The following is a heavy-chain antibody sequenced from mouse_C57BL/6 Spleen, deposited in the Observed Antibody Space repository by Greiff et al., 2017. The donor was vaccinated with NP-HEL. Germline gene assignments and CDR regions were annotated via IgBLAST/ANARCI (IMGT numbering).Heavy chain of an antibody. Sequence: VQLQQPGAELVKPGASVKLSCKASGYTFTSYWMQWVKQRPGQGLEWIGEIDPSDSYTNYNQKFKGKATLTVDTSSSTAYMQLSSLTSEDSAVYYCARFPYYGSSRAMDYWGQGTSVTVSS. CDR2: IDPSDSYT. CDR1: GYTFTSYW. D-gene: IGHD1-1*01. CDR3: ARFPYYGSSRAMDY. J-gene: IGHJ4*01. V-gene: IGHV1-50*01.